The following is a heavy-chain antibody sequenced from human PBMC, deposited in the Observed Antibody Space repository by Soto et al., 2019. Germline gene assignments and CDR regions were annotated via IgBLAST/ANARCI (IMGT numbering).Heavy chain of an antibody. Sequence: GGSLRLSCAASGFTFSSFVMNWVRQAPGKGLEWVAVISYDGSNKYYADSVKGRFTISRDNSKNTLYLQMNSLRAEDTAVYYCARRPGRWLQLLAPVGYWGQGTLVTVSS. D-gene: IGHD5-12*01. CDR1: GFTFSSFV. CDR2: ISYDGSNK. CDR3: ARRPGRWLQLLAPVGY. V-gene: IGHV3-30-3*01. J-gene: IGHJ4*02.